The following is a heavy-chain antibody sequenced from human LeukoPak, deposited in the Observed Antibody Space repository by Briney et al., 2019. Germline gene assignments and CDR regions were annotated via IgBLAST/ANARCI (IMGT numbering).Heavy chain of an antibody. CDR3: ASKGGYDYSFDY. CDR1: GGSISTGSYC. Sequence: SETLSLTCTVSGGSISTGSYCWSWIRQPAGKGLEWIGHIYTSGNTNYNPSLKSRVTISLDTSKNQFSLRLSSVTAADTAVYYCASKGGYDYSFDYWGQGTLVTVSS. CDR2: IYTSGNT. V-gene: IGHV4-61*09. J-gene: IGHJ4*02. D-gene: IGHD5-12*01.